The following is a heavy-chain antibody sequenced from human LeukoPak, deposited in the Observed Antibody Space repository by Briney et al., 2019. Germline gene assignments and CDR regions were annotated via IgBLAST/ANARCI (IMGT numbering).Heavy chain of an antibody. J-gene: IGHJ6*02. CDR2: IDKDGRKT. CDR3: ANCAFYHSVDV. V-gene: IGHV3-43*02. CDR1: GVSLDAFA. Sequence: GGSLRLSCAASGVSLDAFAMHWGRQAPGKGLEWGCLIDKDGRKTYYADSVRGGFTISRDTSNNSRYMQMYSPRTDTTVLYYTANCAFYHSVDVWGRGATVIVSS.